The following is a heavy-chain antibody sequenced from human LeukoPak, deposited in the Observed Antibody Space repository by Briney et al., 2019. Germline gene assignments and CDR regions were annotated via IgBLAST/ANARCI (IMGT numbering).Heavy chain of an antibody. CDR3: AGHFWSGDIWRHP. V-gene: IGHV4-39*01. CDR2: IYYSGST. CDR1: GGSISSSSYY. J-gene: IGHJ5*02. D-gene: IGHD3-3*01. Sequence: NPSETLSLTCTVSGGSISSSSYYWGWIRQPPGKGLEWIGSIYYSGSTYYNPSLKSRVTISVDTSKNQFSLKLSSVTAADTAVYYCAGHFWSGDIWRHPWGQGTLVTVSS.